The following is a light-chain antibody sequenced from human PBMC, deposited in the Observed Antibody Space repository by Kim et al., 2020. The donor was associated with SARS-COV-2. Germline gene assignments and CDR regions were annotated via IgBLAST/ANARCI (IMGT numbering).Light chain of an antibody. J-gene: IGLJ2*01. CDR3: SSYTSSSTFLVV. V-gene: IGLV2-14*01. CDR1: SSDVGGYNY. CDR2: DVS. Sequence: QSALTQPASVSGSPGQSITISCTGTSSDVGGYNYVSWYQQHPGKAPKLMIYDVSKRPSGVSNRFSGSKSDNTASLTISGLQAEDEADYYCSSYTSSSTFLVVFGGGTQLTVL.